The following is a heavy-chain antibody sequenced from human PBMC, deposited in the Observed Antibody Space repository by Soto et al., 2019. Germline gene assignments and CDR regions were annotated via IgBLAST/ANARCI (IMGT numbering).Heavy chain of an antibody. Sequence: QVQLVQSGAEVKKPGSSVKVSCKASGGTFSSYAISWVRQAPGQGLEWMGGIIPIFGTANYAQKFQGRVTITADESTSTDYMELSSLRSEDTAVDYCASYGYDSSGYYRGKYYYYYGMDVWGQGTTVTVSS. J-gene: IGHJ6*02. CDR2: IIPIFGTA. CDR1: GGTFSSYA. V-gene: IGHV1-69*01. CDR3: ASYGYDSSGYYRGKYYYYYGMDV. D-gene: IGHD3-22*01.